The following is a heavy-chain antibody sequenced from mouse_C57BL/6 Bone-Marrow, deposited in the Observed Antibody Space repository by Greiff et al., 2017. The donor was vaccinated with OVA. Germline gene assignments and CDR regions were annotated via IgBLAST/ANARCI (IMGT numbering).Heavy chain of an antibody. Sequence: EVKLMESGGDLVKPGGSLKLSCAASGFTFSSYGMSWVRQTPDKRLEWVATISSGGSYTYYPDSVKGRFTISRDNAKNTLYLQMSRLKSEDTAMYYCARLSDGYYYFDYWGQGTTLTVSS. J-gene: IGHJ2*01. V-gene: IGHV5-6*01. CDR3: ARLSDGYYYFDY. CDR1: GFTFSSYG. D-gene: IGHD2-3*01. CDR2: ISSGGSYT.